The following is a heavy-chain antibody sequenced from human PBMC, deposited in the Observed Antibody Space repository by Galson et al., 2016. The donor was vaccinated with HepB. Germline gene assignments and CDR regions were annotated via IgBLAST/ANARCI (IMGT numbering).Heavy chain of an antibody. Sequence: SLRLSCAASGLSFRSYGMHWVRQAPGKGLEWVAVISYDGTKRSYGDSVRGRFTISRDNSKNTLYLEMNSPRAEDTAVYCCAKDEYPIGWGPPWFDPWGQGTLVTVSS. CDR3: AKDEYPIGWGPPWFDP. D-gene: IGHD3-10*01. CDR2: ISYDGTKR. V-gene: IGHV3-30*18. J-gene: IGHJ5*02. CDR1: GLSFRSYG.